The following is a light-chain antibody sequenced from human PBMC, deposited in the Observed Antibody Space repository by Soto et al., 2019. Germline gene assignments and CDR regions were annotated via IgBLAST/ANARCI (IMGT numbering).Light chain of an antibody. CDR2: AAS. Sequence: DVQMTQSPSSLSASVGDRVTITCRASQDINSWLAWYQQKPVQAPKSLIYAASSLQTGVPSRFSGSESGTDFTLTISSLQPEDSATYYCQQANVYPLTFGGGTKVEIK. V-gene: IGKV1D-16*01. CDR3: QQANVYPLT. CDR1: QDINSW. J-gene: IGKJ4*01.